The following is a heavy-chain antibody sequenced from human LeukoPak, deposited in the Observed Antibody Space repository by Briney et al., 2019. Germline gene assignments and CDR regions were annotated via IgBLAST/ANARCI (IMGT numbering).Heavy chain of an antibody. CDR3: ARGGGAKYYYDSSAYYPFDY. J-gene: IGHJ4*02. Sequence: PSETLSLTCTVSGASISSSSYSWGWIRQPPGKGLEWIGSIYYSGSTYYNPSLKSRVTISLDKSKNQFSLKLNSVTAADTAVYYCARGGGAKYYYDSSAYYPFDYWGQGTLVTVSS. V-gene: IGHV4-39*07. D-gene: IGHD3-22*01. CDR1: GASISSSSYS. CDR2: IYYSGST.